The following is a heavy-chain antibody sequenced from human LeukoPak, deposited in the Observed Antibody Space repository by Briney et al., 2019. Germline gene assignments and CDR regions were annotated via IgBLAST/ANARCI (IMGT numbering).Heavy chain of an antibody. Sequence: SETLSLTCAVYGGSFSGYYWSWIRQPPGKGLEWIGEINHSGSTNYNPSLKSRATISVDTSKNQFSLKLSSVTAADTAVYYCARKAYGDWDYWGQGTLVTVSS. V-gene: IGHV4-34*01. CDR3: ARKAYGDWDY. D-gene: IGHD4-17*01. CDR1: GGSFSGYY. CDR2: INHSGST. J-gene: IGHJ4*02.